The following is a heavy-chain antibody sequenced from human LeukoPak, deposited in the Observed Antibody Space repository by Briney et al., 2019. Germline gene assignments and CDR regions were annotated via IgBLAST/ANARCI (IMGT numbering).Heavy chain of an antibody. J-gene: IGHJ4*02. CDR3: ARGAPPAPDY. CDR2: TYYSGST. Sequence: PSETLSLTCTVSGGSISSYYWSWIRQPPGKGLEWIGYTYYSGSTNYNPSLKSRVTISVDTSKNQFSLKLSSVTAADTAVYYCARGAPPAPDYWGQGTLVTVSS. V-gene: IGHV4-59*12. CDR1: GGSISSYY.